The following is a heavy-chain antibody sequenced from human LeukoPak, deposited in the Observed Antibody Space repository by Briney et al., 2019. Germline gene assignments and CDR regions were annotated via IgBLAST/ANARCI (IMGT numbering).Heavy chain of an antibody. CDR3: AILSRYCSGGSCYD. CDR2: ISGSGGST. D-gene: IGHD2-15*01. V-gene: IGHV3-23*01. J-gene: IGHJ4*02. CDR1: GFTFSSYA. Sequence: GGSLRLSCAASGFTFSSYAMSWVRQAPGKGLEWVSAISGSGGSTYYADSVKGRFTISRDNSKNTLYLQMNSLRAEDTAVYYCAILSRYCSGGSCYDWGQGTLVTVSS.